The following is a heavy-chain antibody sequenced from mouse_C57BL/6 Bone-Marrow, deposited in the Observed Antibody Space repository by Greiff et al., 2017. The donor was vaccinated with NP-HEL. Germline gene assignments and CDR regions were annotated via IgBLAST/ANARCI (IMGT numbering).Heavy chain of an antibody. CDR3: ARVYYDYRGPFAY. V-gene: IGHV3-6*01. J-gene: IGHJ3*01. CDR2: ISYDGSN. Sequence: EVKLLESGPGLVKPSQSLSLTCSVTGYSITSGYYWNWIRQFPGNKLEWMGYISYDGSNNYNPSLKNRISITRDTSKNQFFLKLNSVTTEDTATYYCARVYYDYRGPFAYWGQGTLVTVSA. D-gene: IGHD2-4*01. CDR1: GYSITSGYY.